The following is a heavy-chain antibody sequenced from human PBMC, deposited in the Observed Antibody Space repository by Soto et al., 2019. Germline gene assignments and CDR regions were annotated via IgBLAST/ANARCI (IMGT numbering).Heavy chain of an antibody. CDR2: TYFRSKWYN. CDR1: GDSVSSNTAS. D-gene: IGHD5-12*01. V-gene: IGHV6-1*01. J-gene: IGHJ5*02. CDR3: AKGDNLGPKTGYAFDP. Sequence: SQTLSLTCAISGDSVSSNTASWNWTRQSPSRGLEWLGRTYFRSKWYNDYAVSVNSRIIINPDTSNNQFSLQLNSVTPEDTAVYFCAKGDNLGPKTGYAFDPWGQGIMVTVSS.